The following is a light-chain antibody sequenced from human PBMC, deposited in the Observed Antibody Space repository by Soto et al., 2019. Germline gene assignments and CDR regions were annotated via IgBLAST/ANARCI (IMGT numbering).Light chain of an antibody. CDR3: CSYAGSSTFL. CDR1: SSDVGSYNL. Sequence: QSALTQPASVSGSPGQSITISCTGTSSDVGSYNLVSWYQQHPGKAPKLMIYEDSKRPSGVSNRFSGSKSGNTASLTISGLQAEDEADYYCCSYAGSSTFLFGGGTKVTVL. CDR2: EDS. J-gene: IGLJ2*01. V-gene: IGLV2-23*02.